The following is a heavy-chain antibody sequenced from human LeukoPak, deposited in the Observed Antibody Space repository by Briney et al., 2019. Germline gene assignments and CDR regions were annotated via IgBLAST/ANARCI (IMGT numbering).Heavy chain of an antibody. J-gene: IGHJ4*02. D-gene: IGHD3-22*01. CDR3: ARQFYYDSSGYVTQGQFDY. CDR2: TYYRSKWYN. V-gene: IGHV6-1*01. Sequence: SQTLSLTCAISGDSVSSNSAAWNWIRQSPSRGLEWLGRTYYRSKWYNDYAVSVKSRITINPDTSKNQFSLQLNSVTPEDTAVYYCARQFYYDSSGYVTQGQFDYWGQGTLVTVSS. CDR1: GDSVSSNSAA.